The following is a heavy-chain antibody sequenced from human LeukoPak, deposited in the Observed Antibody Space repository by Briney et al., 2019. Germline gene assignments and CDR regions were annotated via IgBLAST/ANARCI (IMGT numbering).Heavy chain of an antibody. CDR2: IYSGGST. V-gene: IGHV3-66*01. J-gene: IGHJ4*02. CDR3: ARDRSYYDILTGYLGRGYFDY. Sequence: PGGSLRLSCAASGFTVSSNYMSWVRQAPGKGLEWVSVIYSGGSTYYADSVKGRFTISRDNSKNTLYLQMNSLRAEDTAVYYCARDRSYYDILTGYLGRGYFDYWGQGTLVTVSS. D-gene: IGHD3-9*01. CDR1: GFTVSSNY.